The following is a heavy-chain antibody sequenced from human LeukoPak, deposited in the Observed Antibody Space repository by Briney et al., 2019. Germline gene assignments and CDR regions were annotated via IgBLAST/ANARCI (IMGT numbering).Heavy chain of an antibody. V-gene: IGHV3-30*02. J-gene: IGHJ4*02. CDR2: ICLDGSNK. D-gene: IGHD3-22*01. Sequence: PGVSLRLSCAPSGFSFSTNGMHWVRQAPGKGLEWVAVICLDGSNKYYADSVKGRFTISRDNSKNTQYLQMNSLRTEDTAMYFCAKEIYSDSSAFFDCWGQGTLVTVSS. CDR3: AKEIYSDSSAFFDC. CDR1: GFSFSTNG.